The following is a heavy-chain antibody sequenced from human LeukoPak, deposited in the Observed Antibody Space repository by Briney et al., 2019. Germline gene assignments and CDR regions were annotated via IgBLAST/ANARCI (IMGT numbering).Heavy chain of an antibody. D-gene: IGHD3-9*01. V-gene: IGHV1-18*01. J-gene: IGHJ4*02. CDR3: ARVARYPSPPDY. CDR2: ISAYNANT. CDR1: VYTFTNYG. Sequence: ASVTVSLMPSVYTFTNYGISWVGQAPGKGREWLGCISAYNANTNYAQKLQCIVTMTTHTSTSTAYMELRSLRSDDTAVYYCARVARYPSPPDYWGQGTLVTVSS.